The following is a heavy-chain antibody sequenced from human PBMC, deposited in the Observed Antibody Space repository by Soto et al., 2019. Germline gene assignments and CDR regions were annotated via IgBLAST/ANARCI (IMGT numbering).Heavy chain of an antibody. V-gene: IGHV3-23*01. J-gene: IGHJ6*02. CDR1: GFTFSSYA. CDR2: ISGSGSST. CDR3: ARDDAVPAATNYYYYGMDV. Sequence: GGSLRLSCAASGFTFSSYAMSWVRQAPGKGLEWVSVISGSGSSTYYADSVKGRFTISRDNSKNTLYLQMNSLRAEDTAVYYCARDDAVPAATNYYYYGMDVWGQGTTVTVSS. D-gene: IGHD2-2*01.